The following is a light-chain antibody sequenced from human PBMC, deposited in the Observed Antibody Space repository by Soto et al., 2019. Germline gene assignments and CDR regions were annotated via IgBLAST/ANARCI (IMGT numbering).Light chain of an antibody. J-gene: IGKJ1*01. Sequence: DIVMTQTPLSSPVTLGQPASISCRSSQSLVHSNGDTYVSWLQQRPGQHRRLLIYKISNRFAGVPNRFSGNVAGTDFTLKISRVEAEDVGVYYCMQYTPYPWTFGQGTRVEIK. CDR2: KIS. V-gene: IGKV2-24*01. CDR3: MQYTPYPWT. CDR1: QSLVHSNGDTY.